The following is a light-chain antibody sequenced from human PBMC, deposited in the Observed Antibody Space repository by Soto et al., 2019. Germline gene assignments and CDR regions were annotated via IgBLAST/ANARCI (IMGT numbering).Light chain of an antibody. CDR1: QGISNY. CDR2: AES. J-gene: IGKJ3*01. Sequence: DIQMTQSPSSLSASVGDRVTITCRANQGISNYLAWYQQKPGKVPKLLIYAESTLRSWVPSRFSGSGSGTDFTLTISSLEPEDDATDYCQKYNRAPPFTFGPGTKVDIK. V-gene: IGKV1-27*01. CDR3: QKYNRAPPFT.